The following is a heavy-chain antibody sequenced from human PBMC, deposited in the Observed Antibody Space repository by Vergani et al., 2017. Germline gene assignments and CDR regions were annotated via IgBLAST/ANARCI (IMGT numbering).Heavy chain of an antibody. CDR2: TWYDGNNK. CDR3: ARDLRLLYNRFDP. V-gene: IGHV3-33*01. Sequence: QGQLVESWGGVVPPGRSLRLSCAASGFTFNQNGMHRVRQAPGKGLEWVAVTWYDGNNKQYADSVKGRFTISRDNSKSTMYLQMNSLRDEDTGVYYCARDLRLLYNRFDPWGQGTLVTVSS. J-gene: IGHJ5*02. CDR1: GFTFNQNG. D-gene: IGHD1-14*01.